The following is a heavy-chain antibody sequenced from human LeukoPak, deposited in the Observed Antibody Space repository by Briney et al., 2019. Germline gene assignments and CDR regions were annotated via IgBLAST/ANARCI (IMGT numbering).Heavy chain of an antibody. CDR3: ARGTLVAAANFDY. D-gene: IGHD2-2*01. Sequence: SETLSLTCSVSGASVSSGSYYWSWIRQPPGKGLEWIGYMYYSGSTNYNPSLKSRVTMSVDTSKNQFSLKLSSVTAADTAVYFCARGTLVAAANFDYWGQGTLVTVSS. CDR1: GASVSSGSYY. CDR2: MYYSGST. V-gene: IGHV4-61*01. J-gene: IGHJ4*02.